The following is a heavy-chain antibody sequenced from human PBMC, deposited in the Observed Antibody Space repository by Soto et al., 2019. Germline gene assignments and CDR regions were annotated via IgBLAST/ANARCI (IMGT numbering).Heavy chain of an antibody. D-gene: IGHD5-12*01. V-gene: IGHV4-30-4*01. J-gene: IGHJ5*02. CDR1: GGSISSGDYY. Sequence: QVQLQESGPGLVKPSQTLSLTCTVSGGSISSGDYYWSWIRQPPGKGLEWIGYIYYSGSTYYNPSRKSRVTISVAASKNQFSLKLSSVTAADTAVYYCARYSGYSRFDPWGQGTLVTVSS. CDR3: ARYSGYSRFDP. CDR2: IYYSGST.